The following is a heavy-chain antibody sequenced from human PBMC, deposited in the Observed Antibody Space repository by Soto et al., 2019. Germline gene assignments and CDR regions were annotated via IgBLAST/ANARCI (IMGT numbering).Heavy chain of an antibody. D-gene: IGHD6-19*01. V-gene: IGHV3-7*01. CDR2: IKQDGSEK. J-gene: IGHJ6*03. CDR1: GFTFSSYW. CDR3: ASRTSYSSGWLNYYYYYMDV. Sequence: GGSLRLSCAASGFTFSSYWMSWVRQAPGKGLEWVANIKQDGSEKYYVDSVKGRFTISRDNAKNSLYLQMNSLRAEDTAVYYCASRTSYSSGWLNYYYYYMDVWGKGTTVTVSS.